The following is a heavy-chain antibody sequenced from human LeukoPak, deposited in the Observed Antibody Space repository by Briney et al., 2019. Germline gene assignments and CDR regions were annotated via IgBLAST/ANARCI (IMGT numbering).Heavy chain of an antibody. D-gene: IGHD3-10*01. V-gene: IGHV3-48*03. CDR1: GFTFSSYE. Sequence: GGSLRLSCATSGFTFSSYEMNWVRQAPGKGLEWVSYISATGNTIYYADSVKGRFTISRDNAKNSLYLQMNSLRAEDTAVYYCAIDSSGNFIPDYFDYWGQGTLVTVSS. CDR3: AIDSSGNFIPDYFDY. CDR2: ISATGNTI. J-gene: IGHJ4*02.